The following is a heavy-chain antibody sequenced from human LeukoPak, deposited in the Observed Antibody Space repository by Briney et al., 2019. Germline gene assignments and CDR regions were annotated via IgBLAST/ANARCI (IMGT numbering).Heavy chain of an antibody. CDR1: GFTFSDYY. D-gene: IGHD6-13*01. V-gene: IGHV3-11*01. CDR2: ISSSGSTI. CDR3: ALRIAAAGRRTFDY. J-gene: IGHJ4*02. Sequence: PGGSLRLSCAASGFTFSDYYMSWIRQAPGKGLEWVSYISSSGSTIYYADSVKGRFTISRDNAKNSLYLQMNSLRAEDTAVYYCALRIAAAGRRTFDYWGQGTLVTVSS.